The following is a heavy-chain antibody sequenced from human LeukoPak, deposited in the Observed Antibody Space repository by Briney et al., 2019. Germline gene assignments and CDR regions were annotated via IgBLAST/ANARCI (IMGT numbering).Heavy chain of an antibody. J-gene: IGHJ6*04. CDR2: ISAYNANT. CDR1: GYTFTNYG. D-gene: IGHD3-9*01. CDR3: ARTDYDILTGARMDV. Sequence: GXXVXVSCKASGYTFTNYGITWVRQAPGQGLEWMGWISAYNANTNYAQKFQGRVTMTTDTSTSTVYMELRSLRSDDTAIYYCARTDYDILTGARMDVWGKGTTVTVSS. V-gene: IGHV1-18*04.